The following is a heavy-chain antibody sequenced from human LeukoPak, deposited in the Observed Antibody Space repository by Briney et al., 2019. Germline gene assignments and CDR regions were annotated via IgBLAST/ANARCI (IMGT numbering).Heavy chain of an antibody. CDR3: TTDHRGSYYFDY. V-gene: IGHV3-15*01. CDR2: IKSKTDGGTT. J-gene: IGHJ4*02. D-gene: IGHD1-26*01. CDR1: GFTFSNAW. Sequence: KPGGPLRLSCAASGFTFSNAWMSWVRQAPGKGLEWVGRIKSKTDGGTTDYAAPVKGRFTISRDDSKNTLYLQMNSLKTEDTAVYYCTTDHRGSYYFDYWGQGTLVTVSS.